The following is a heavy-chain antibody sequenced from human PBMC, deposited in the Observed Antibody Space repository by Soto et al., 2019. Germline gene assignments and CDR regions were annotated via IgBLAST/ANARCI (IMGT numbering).Heavy chain of an antibody. D-gene: IGHD2-21*01. CDR1: GGSISGYY. CDR3: TTDIRRYYYYGMDV. J-gene: IGHJ6*02. CDR2: MYNTGST. V-gene: IGHV4-59*01. Sequence: PSETLSLTCTVSGGSISGYYWSWIRQPPGKGLEWIGYMYNTGSTVYNPSFKSRVTISVDTSKSQFSLRLNSVTAADTAVYYCTTDIRRYYYYGMDVWGQGTTVTVSS.